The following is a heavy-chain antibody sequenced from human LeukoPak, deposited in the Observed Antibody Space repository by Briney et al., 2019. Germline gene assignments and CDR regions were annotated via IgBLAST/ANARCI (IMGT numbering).Heavy chain of an antibody. D-gene: IGHD5-24*01. J-gene: IGHJ4*02. Sequence: PGGSLRLSCAASGFTFSSYAMSWVRQAPGKGLDWVSGISGSDGSTYYADSVKGRFTISRDNSKNTLYLQMNSLRAEDTAVYYCAKGPKLGDGFHCDSWGQGTLVTVSS. CDR2: ISGSDGST. CDR3: AKGPKLGDGFHCDS. CDR1: GFTFSSYA. V-gene: IGHV3-23*01.